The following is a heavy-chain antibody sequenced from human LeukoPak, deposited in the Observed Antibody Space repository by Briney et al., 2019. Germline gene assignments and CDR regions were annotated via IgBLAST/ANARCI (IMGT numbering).Heavy chain of an antibody. J-gene: IGHJ3*02. CDR1: GGSISSYY. Sequence: PSETLSLTCTVSGGSISSYYWSWIRQPPGKGLEWIGYIYYSGSTNYNPSLKSRVTISVDTSKNQFSLKLSPVTAADTAVYYCARGGREECRYFDRPTPLQNAFDIWGQGTMVTVSS. CDR3: ARGGREECRYFDRPTPLQNAFDI. V-gene: IGHV4-59*01. CDR2: IYYSGST. D-gene: IGHD3-9*01.